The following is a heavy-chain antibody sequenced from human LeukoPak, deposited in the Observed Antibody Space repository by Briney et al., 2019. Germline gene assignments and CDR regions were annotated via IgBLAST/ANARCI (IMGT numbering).Heavy chain of an antibody. D-gene: IGHD3-3*01. Sequence: ASVTVSCKASGYTFTSYGISWERQATGQALERMGWISAYNGNTNYAQKLQGRVTMTTDTSTSTAYMELRSLRSDDTAVYYCARGSTIFGVVIIENNWFDPWGQGTLVTVSS. CDR1: GYTFTSYG. CDR2: ISAYNGNT. CDR3: ARGSTIFGVVIIENNWFDP. J-gene: IGHJ5*02. V-gene: IGHV1-18*04.